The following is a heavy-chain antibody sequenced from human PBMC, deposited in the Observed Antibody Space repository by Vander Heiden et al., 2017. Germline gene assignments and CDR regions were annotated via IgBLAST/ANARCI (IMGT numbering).Heavy chain of an antibody. CDR1: GGTFSSYT. Sequence: QVQLVQSGAEGKKHGSSVKVSFKASGGTFSSYTIGWVLQAPEQGLGWMGGIIPSLAKANCAQQFHGRATITAPDSSSTAYMELSSLRSEDTAVYYCAVGYCSGSSCYPNSYYYDMDVWGQGTTVTVSS. D-gene: IGHD2-2*01. CDR2: IIPSLAKA. J-gene: IGHJ6*02. V-gene: IGHV1-69*01. CDR3: AVGYCSGSSCYPNSYYYDMDV.